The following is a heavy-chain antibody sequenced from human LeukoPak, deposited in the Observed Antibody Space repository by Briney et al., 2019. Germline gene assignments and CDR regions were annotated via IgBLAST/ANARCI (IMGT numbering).Heavy chain of an antibody. Sequence: ASVKVSCKASGYTFTSSSISWVRQAPGQGLEWMGWISAYNGNTNYAQKLQGRVTMTTDTSTSTAYMELRSLRSDDTAVYYCARAGRPPGAFDIWGQGTMVTVSS. D-gene: IGHD1-1*01. CDR2: ISAYNGNT. V-gene: IGHV1-18*01. J-gene: IGHJ3*02. CDR3: ARAGRPPGAFDI. CDR1: GYTFTSSS.